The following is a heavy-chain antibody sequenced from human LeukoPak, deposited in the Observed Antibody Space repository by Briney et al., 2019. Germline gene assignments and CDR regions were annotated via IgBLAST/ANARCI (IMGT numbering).Heavy chain of an antibody. V-gene: IGHV4-59*01. Sequence: PSETLSLTCTVSGGSISSYYWSWIRQPPGKGLEWIGYIYYSGSTNYNPSLKSRVTISVDMSKNQFSLKLSSVTAADTAVYYCAREWGYSSGWYYFDYWGQGTLVTVSS. CDR3: AREWGYSSGWYYFDY. D-gene: IGHD6-19*01. CDR1: GGSISSYY. J-gene: IGHJ4*02. CDR2: IYYSGST.